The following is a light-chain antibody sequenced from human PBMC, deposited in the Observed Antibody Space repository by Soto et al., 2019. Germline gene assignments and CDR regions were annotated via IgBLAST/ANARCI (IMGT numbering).Light chain of an antibody. V-gene: IGKV3-15*01. CDR1: QSISGN. CDR2: GAS. J-gene: IGKJ4*01. Sequence: EIVMTQSPCTLSVSPGERATLSCRASQSISGNLVWYQQKPGQAPRLLIYGASTRATGIPARFSGSGSGTEFTLTISSLQSADFAVYYCQQYNEWPLTFGGGTKVDI. CDR3: QQYNEWPLT.